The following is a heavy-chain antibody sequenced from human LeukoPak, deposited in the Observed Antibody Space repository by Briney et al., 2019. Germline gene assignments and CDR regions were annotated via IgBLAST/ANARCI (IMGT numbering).Heavy chain of an antibody. CDR2: INHSGST. J-gene: IGHJ6*04. CDR3: ASLNYYDSSGLDV. CDR1: GGSFSGYY. D-gene: IGHD3-22*01. V-gene: IGHV4-34*01. Sequence: PSETLSLTCAVYGGSFSGYYWSWIRQPPGKGLEWIGEINHSGSTSYNPSLKSRVTISVDTSKNQFSLKLSSVTAADTAVYYCASLNYYDSSGLDVWGKGTTVTISS.